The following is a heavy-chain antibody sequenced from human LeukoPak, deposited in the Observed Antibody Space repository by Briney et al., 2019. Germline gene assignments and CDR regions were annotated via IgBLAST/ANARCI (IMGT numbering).Heavy chain of an antibody. V-gene: IGHV4-34*01. J-gene: IGHJ4*02. CDR1: GGSLSGYF. D-gene: IGHD5-24*01. Sequence: PSETLSLTCDVYGGSLSGYFWSWIRQPPGKGLEWIGEINHSGSTNYNPSLKSRVTISVDTSKNQCSLRLSSVTAADTAVYYCARVPEGYSDYWGQGTLVTVSS. CDR2: INHSGST. CDR3: ARVPEGYSDY.